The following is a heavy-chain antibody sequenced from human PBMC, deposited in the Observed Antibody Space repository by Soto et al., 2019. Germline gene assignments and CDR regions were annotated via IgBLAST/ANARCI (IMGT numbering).Heavy chain of an antibody. CDR3: ASHYVTRGYSSFDM. CDR1: GGSISSGGYY. J-gene: IGHJ3*02. D-gene: IGHD5-18*01. Sequence: SETLSLTCTVSGGSISSGGYYWSWIRQHPGKGLEWIGYIYYSGSTYYNPSLKGRLTILIDKSQNQVSLTLTSVTAADTAMYYCASHYVTRGYSSFDMWGKGAMVTVSS. V-gene: IGHV4-31*03. CDR2: IYYSGST.